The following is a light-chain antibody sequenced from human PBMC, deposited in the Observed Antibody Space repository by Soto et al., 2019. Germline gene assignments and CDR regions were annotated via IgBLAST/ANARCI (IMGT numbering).Light chain of an antibody. J-gene: IGKJ5*01. Sequence: EIVMTQSPATLSVSPGERATLSFRASQSVSSNLAWYQQKPGQAPRLLIYGASTRATGIPARFSGSGSGTEFTLTISSLQSEDFAVYYCQQYYTWPLTFGQGTRLEI. CDR1: QSVSSN. CDR3: QQYYTWPLT. CDR2: GAS. V-gene: IGKV3-15*01.